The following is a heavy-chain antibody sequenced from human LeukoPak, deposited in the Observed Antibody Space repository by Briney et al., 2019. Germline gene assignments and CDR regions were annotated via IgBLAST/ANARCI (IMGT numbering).Heavy chain of an antibody. Sequence: SETLSLTCTVSGGSISNYYWSWIRQPPGKGLEWIGYFFYSGSTNYNPSLKSRVTISVDTSKNQFSLKLSSVTAADTAVYYCARGARAGYNLEPFDYWGQGTLVTVSS. D-gene: IGHD5-24*01. V-gene: IGHV4-59*08. J-gene: IGHJ4*02. CDR2: FFYSGST. CDR3: ARGARAGYNLEPFDY. CDR1: GGSISNYY.